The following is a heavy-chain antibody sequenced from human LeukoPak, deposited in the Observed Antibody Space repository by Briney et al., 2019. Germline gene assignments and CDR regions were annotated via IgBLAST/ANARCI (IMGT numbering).Heavy chain of an antibody. CDR2: IYPGDSDT. D-gene: IGHD3-22*01. Sequence: GESLKISCKGSGYIFTSYWIGWVRQMPGKGLEWMGIIYPGDSDTRYSPSFQGQVTISADKSISTAYLQWSSLKASDTAMYYCARPVGGYDSSGYPYYFDYWGQGTLVTVSS. J-gene: IGHJ4*02. V-gene: IGHV5-51*01. CDR1: GYIFTSYW. CDR3: ARPVGGYDSSGYPYYFDY.